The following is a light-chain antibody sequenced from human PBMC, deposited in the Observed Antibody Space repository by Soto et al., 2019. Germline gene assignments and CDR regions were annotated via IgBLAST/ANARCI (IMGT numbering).Light chain of an antibody. CDR2: DAS. J-gene: IGKJ5*01. Sequence: EIVLTQSPATLSLSPGERATLSCRASQSVSSNLAWYQQKPGQAPRLLIYDASERATGIPARFSGSGSETDFTLTISSLEPEDFGVYYCLHRMNWPLTFGQGTRLEIK. V-gene: IGKV3-11*01. CDR3: LHRMNWPLT. CDR1: QSVSSN.